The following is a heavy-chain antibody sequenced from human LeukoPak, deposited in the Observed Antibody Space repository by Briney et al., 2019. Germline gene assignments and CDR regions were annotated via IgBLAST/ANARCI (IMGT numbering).Heavy chain of an antibody. CDR1: GFTFSSYS. D-gene: IGHD5-18*01. V-gene: IGHV3-48*01. CDR3: ARAGYSYGYNWFDP. Sequence: GGSLTFSCAASGFTFSSYSMNWARQAPGKGLEGVSYISSSSSTIYYADSVKGRFTISRDNAKNSLYLQMNSLRAEDTAVYYCARAGYSYGYNWFDPWGQGTLVTVSS. CDR2: ISSSSSTI. J-gene: IGHJ5*02.